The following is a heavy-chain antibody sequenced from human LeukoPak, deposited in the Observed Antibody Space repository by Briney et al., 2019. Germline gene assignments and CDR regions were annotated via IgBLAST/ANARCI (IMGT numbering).Heavy chain of an antibody. J-gene: IGHJ3*02. V-gene: IGHV3-53*01. CDR3: ASPSSGQSFDI. D-gene: IGHD3-22*01. Sequence: PGGSLRLSCAASGFTVSNNYMNWVGQAPGKGLEWVSVMYSGGTTYYADSVKGRFSISRDKSKNTVFLQMSSLRAEDTAVYYCASPSSGQSFDIWGQGTTVTVSS. CDR1: GFTVSNNY. CDR2: MYSGGTT.